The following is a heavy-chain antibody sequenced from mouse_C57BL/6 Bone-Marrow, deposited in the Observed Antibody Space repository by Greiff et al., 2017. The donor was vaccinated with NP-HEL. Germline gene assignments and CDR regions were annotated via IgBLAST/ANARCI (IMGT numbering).Heavy chain of an antibody. J-gene: IGHJ2*01. CDR3: APDSSGPFDY. CDR2: IDPEDGEN. V-gene: IGHV14-2*01. CDR1: GFNIKDYY. Sequence: VHVKQSGAELVKPGASVKLSCTASGFNIKDYYMHWVKQRTEQGLEWIGRIDPEDGENKYAPKFQGKATITADTSSNTAYLQLSSLTSEDTAVYYCAPDSSGPFDYWGQGTTLTVSS. D-gene: IGHD3-2*02.